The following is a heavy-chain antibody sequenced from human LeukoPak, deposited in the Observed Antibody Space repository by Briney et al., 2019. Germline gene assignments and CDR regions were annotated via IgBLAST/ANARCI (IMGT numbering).Heavy chain of an antibody. CDR2: ISSSSGSTI. V-gene: IGHV3-48*03. CDR3: ARGRSGSYGFFDY. CDR1: GFTFSSYE. D-gene: IGHD3-10*01. Sequence: PGGSLRLSCAASGFTFSSYEMNWVRQAPGKGLEWVSYISSSSGSTIYYADSVKGRFTISRDNAKNTVYLQMNSLRAEDTAVYYCARGRSGSYGFFDYWSLGNLVTVSS. J-gene: IGHJ4*02.